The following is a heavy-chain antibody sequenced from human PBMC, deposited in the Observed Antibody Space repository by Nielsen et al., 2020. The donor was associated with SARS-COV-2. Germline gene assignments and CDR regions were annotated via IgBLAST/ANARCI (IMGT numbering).Heavy chain of an antibody. J-gene: IGHJ4*02. Sequence: GESLKISCAASGFTFSRHWMSWVRQAPGKGLEWVANIKEDGSKKYYVDSVKGRFTISRDNVKNSLYLQMNSLRAEDTAVYYCARVSGSAWYFDYWGQGTLVTVSS. CDR2: IKEDGSKK. CDR3: ARVSGSAWYFDY. CDR1: GFTFSRHW. D-gene: IGHD5-12*01. V-gene: IGHV3-7*03.